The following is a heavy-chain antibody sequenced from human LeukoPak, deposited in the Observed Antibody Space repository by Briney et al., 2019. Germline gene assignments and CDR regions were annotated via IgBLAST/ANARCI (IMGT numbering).Heavy chain of an antibody. CDR3: ARSYYYDSSGYSYYFDY. D-gene: IGHD3-22*01. CDR2: INHSGST. J-gene: IGHJ4*02. CDR1: GGSFSGYY. V-gene: IGHV4-34*01. Sequence: SETLSLTCAVYGGSFSGYYWSWIRRPPGKGLEWIGEINHSGSTNYNPSLKSRVTISVDTSKNQFSLKLSSVTAADTAVYYCARSYYYDSSGYSYYFDYWGQGTLVTVSS.